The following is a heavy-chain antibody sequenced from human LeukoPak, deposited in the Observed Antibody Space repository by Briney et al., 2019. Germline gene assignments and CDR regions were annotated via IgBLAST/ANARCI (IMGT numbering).Heavy chain of an antibody. J-gene: IGHJ4*02. V-gene: IGHV3-7*01. CDR2: IKQDGSEK. CDR3: ARDWRYYYDSSGRPY. CDR1: GFTFSNYW. D-gene: IGHD3-22*01. Sequence: GGSLRLSCAASGFTFSNYWMTWVRQAPGKGLEWVANIKQDGSEKYYVDSVKDRFTISRDNAKNSLFLQMNSLRAEDTAVYYCARDWRYYYDSSGRPYWGQGTLVTVSS.